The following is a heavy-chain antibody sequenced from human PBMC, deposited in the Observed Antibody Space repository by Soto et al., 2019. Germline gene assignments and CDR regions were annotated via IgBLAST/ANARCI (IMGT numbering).Heavy chain of an antibody. J-gene: IGHJ3*02. CDR1: GFTFSSYS. CDR2: ISSSSSYI. V-gene: IGHV3-21*01. Sequence: EVQLVESGGGLVKPGGSLRLSCAASGFTFSSYSMNWVRQAPGKGLEWVSSISSSSSYIYYADSVKGRFTISRDNAKNSLYLQMNSLRAEDTAVYYCARDPVGHYGDPGAFDIWGQGTMVTVSS. D-gene: IGHD4-17*01. CDR3: ARDPVGHYGDPGAFDI.